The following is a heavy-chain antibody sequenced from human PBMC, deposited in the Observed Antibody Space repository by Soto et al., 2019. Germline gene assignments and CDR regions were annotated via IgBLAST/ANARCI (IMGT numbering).Heavy chain of an antibody. Sequence: SLTLSLTCTVSGGSISSYYWSLIRQPPGKGLEWIGYIYYSGSTNYNPSLKSRVTISVDTSKNQFSLKLSSVTAADTAVYYCARDRYYYGSGSYNAFDYWGQGTLVTVSS. V-gene: IGHV4-59*01. CDR1: GGSISSYY. J-gene: IGHJ4*02. CDR3: ARDRYYYGSGSYNAFDY. D-gene: IGHD3-10*01. CDR2: IYYSGST.